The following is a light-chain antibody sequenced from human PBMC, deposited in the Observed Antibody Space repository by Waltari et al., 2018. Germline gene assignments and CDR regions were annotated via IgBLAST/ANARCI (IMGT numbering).Light chain of an antibody. CDR2: KDT. CDR1: TLSKQH. Sequence: SHELSQPPSVSVSPGQTATITCSGETLSKQHVYWYQHKPGQAPVLLIYKDTERPSGIPDRFSGSSSGTSVTLTISGVQAEDEADYYCQLADSTVTYVFGPGTKVIVL. J-gene: IGLJ1*01. V-gene: IGLV3-25*03. CDR3: QLADSTVTYV.